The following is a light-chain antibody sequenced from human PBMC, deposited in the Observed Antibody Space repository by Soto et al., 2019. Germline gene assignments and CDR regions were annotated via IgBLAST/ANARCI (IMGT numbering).Light chain of an antibody. CDR1: QGISDV. J-gene: IGKJ5*01. V-gene: IGKV1-33*01. CDR2: DAS. Sequence: DIQMTQSPSALSVSVGDRVTITCQASQGISDVLNWYQHQPGKAPKVLIYDASKLQTGVPSRFSGRGSGKDFTFTISSLQPDDSGTYYCQQFYDRPLTFGQGTRLDIK. CDR3: QQFYDRPLT.